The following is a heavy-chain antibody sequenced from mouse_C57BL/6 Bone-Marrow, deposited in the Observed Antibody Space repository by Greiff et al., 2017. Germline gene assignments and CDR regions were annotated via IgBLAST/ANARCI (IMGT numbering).Heavy chain of an antibody. J-gene: IGHJ1*03. V-gene: IGHV14-4*01. CDR2: IDPENGDT. CDR1: GFNIKDDY. D-gene: IGHD2-4*01. CDR3: TNDYGWYWDV. Sequence: VQLQQSGAELVRPGASVKLSCTASGFNIKDDYMPWVKQRPEQGLEWIGWIDPENGDTEYASKFQGKATITADTSSNTAYLQLSSLTSEDTAVYCCTNDYGWYWDVWGTGTTVTVSS.